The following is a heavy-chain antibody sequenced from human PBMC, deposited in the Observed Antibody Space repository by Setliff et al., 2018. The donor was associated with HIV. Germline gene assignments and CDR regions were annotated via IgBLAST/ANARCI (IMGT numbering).Heavy chain of an antibody. J-gene: IGHJ4*02. D-gene: IGHD4-17*01. CDR2: ISRDGNTI. CDR3: ARDKDEDYGSTSFDY. Sequence: GGSLRLSCAASGFTFSDYYMSWLRQAPGKGLEWVSYISRDGNTIYYADSVKGRFTISRDNAKNSLYLQLNSLRPEDTAVYYCARDKDEDYGSTSFDYGGQGTLVTVSS. CDR1: GFTFSDYY. V-gene: IGHV3-11*01.